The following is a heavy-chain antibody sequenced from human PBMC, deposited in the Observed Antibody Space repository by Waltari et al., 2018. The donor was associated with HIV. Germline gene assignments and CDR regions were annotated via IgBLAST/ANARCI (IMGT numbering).Heavy chain of an antibody. CDR2: ISWNSDII. V-gene: IGHV3-9*01. CDR3: AKDAASIHYYGMDV. Sequence: EMQLVESGGGLVQPGRSLRLSCAASGFNFAHYARYGVRQAPGKGREWVSGISWNSDIIGYADSVKGRFTISRDNAKNSLYLQMNSLGAEDTALYYCAKDAASIHYYGMDVWGQGTTVTVS. CDR1: GFNFAHYA. J-gene: IGHJ6*02. D-gene: IGHD2-2*01.